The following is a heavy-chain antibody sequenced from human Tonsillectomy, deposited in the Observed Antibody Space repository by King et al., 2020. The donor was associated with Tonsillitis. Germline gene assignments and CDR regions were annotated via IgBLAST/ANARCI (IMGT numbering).Heavy chain of an antibody. J-gene: IGHJ4*02. CDR3: ARSRYYDSSGYYYDY. V-gene: IGHV1-2*04. CDR1: GYTFTGYY. Sequence: VQLVQSGAEVKKPGASVKVSCKASGYTFTGYYMHWVRQAPGQGLEWMGWINPNSGGTNYAQKFQGWVTMTRDTSISTAYMELSRLRSDDTAVYYCARSRYYDSSGYYYDYWGQGTLVTVSS. D-gene: IGHD3-22*01. CDR2: INPNSGGT.